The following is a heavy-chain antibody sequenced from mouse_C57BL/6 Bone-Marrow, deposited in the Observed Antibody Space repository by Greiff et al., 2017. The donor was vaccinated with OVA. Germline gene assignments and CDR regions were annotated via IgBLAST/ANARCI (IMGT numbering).Heavy chain of an antibody. CDR2: IWRGGST. D-gene: IGHD2-14*01. J-gene: IGHJ1*03. CDR1: GFSLTSYG. V-gene: IGHV2-5*01. CDR3: AKEGTIGDFDV. Sequence: QVQLQPSGPGLVQPSQSLSITCTVSGFSLTSYGVHWVRQSPGKGLEWLGVIWRGGSTDYNAAVMSRLSITKDNSKSQVFFKMNSLQADDTAIYYWAKEGTIGDFDVWGTGTTVTVSS.